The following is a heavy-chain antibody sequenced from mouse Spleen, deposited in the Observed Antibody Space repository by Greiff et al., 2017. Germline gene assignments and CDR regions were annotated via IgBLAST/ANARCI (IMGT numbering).Heavy chain of an antibody. V-gene: IGHV1-7*01. CDR2: INPSSGYT. CDR1: GYTFTSYW. Sequence: ESGAELAKPGASVKLSCKASGYTFTSYWMHWVKQRPGQGLEWIGYINPSSGYTKYNQKFKDKATLTADKSSSTAYMQLSSLTYEDSAVYYCAKIYYDYYYAMDYWGQGTSVTVSS. CDR3: AKIYYDYYYAMDY. J-gene: IGHJ4*01. D-gene: IGHD2-4*01.